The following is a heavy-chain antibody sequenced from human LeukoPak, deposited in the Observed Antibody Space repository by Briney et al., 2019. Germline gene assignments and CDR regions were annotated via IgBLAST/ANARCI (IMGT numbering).Heavy chain of an antibody. Sequence: ASVRVSGKASGGTFTSYAISWVRQAAGQGLEWMGGIIPIFGTANYAQKFQGRVTITADESTSTAYMELSSLRSEDTAVYYCARGGIYDDSSNNGFDPWGQGTLVTVSS. J-gene: IGHJ5*02. V-gene: IGHV1-69*13. D-gene: IGHD3-22*01. CDR2: IIPIFGTA. CDR1: GGTFTSYA. CDR3: ARGGIYDDSSNNGFDP.